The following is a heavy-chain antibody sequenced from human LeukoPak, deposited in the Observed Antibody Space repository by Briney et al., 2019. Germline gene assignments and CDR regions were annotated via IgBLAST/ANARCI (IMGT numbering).Heavy chain of an antibody. D-gene: IGHD6-19*01. CDR2: IKQDGGAK. CDR1: GFTFSSYW. Sequence: GGSLRLSCAASGFTFSSYWMSWVRQAPGKGLEWVANIKQDGGAKYFLDSVKGRFTISRDNAKNSLYLQMNSLRVEDTGLYYCARLESSGWYRFDCWGQGTLVTVSS. V-gene: IGHV3-7*01. J-gene: IGHJ4*02. CDR3: ARLESSGWYRFDC.